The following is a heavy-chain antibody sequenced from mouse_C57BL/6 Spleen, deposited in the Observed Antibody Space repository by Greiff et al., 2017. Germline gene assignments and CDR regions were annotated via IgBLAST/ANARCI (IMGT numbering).Heavy chain of an antibody. CDR1: GYAFSSYW. CDR2: IYPGDGDT. Sequence: VKLMESGAELVKPGASVKISCKASGYAFSSYWMNWVKQRPGKGLEWIGQIYPGDGDTNYNGKFKGKATLTADKSSSTAYMQLSSLTSEDSAVYFCARGGVVARETWFAYGGQGTLVTVSA. V-gene: IGHV1-80*01. J-gene: IGHJ3*01. CDR3: ARGGVVARETWFAY. D-gene: IGHD1-1*01.